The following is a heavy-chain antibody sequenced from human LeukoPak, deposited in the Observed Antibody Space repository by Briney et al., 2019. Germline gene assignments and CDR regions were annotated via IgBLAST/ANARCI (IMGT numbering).Heavy chain of an antibody. CDR3: ARDRVLLWFGEFDP. D-gene: IGHD3-10*01. Sequence: GGSLRLSCAASGFTFSSYWMSWVRQAPGKGLEWVANIKQDGSEKYYVDSVKGRFTISRDNAKNSLYLQMNSLRAEDTAVYYCARDRVLLWFGEFDPWGQGTLVTVSS. V-gene: IGHV3-7*01. CDR1: GFTFSSYW. CDR2: IKQDGSEK. J-gene: IGHJ5*02.